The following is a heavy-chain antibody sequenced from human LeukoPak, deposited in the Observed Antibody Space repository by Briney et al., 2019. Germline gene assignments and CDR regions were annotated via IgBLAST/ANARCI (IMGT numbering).Heavy chain of an antibody. CDR3: ASCPLRGGIYYYGMDV. V-gene: IGHV4-34*01. CDR2: INHSGST. D-gene: IGHD3-10*01. J-gene: IGHJ6*04. CDR1: GGSFSGYY. Sequence: SETLSLTCAVYGGSFSGYYWSWIRQPPGKGLEWIGEINHSGSTNYNPTLKSRVTISVDTSKNQFSLKLSSVTAADTAVYYCASCPLRGGIYYYGMDVWGKGTTVTVSS.